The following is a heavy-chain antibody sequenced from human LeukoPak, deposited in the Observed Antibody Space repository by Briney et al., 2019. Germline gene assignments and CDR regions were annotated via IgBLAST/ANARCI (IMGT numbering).Heavy chain of an antibody. CDR3: ARIYCGGDCRGYYYHYYMDV. Sequence: SETLSLTCTVSGGSISSGSYYWSWVRQPAGKGLEWIGRIYTSGSTKYNPSLKSRVTISVDTSKNQFSLKLSSVTAADTAVYYCARIYCGGDCRGYYYHYYMDVWGKGTTVTISS. D-gene: IGHD2-21*02. CDR2: IYTSGST. CDR1: GGSISSGSYY. J-gene: IGHJ6*03. V-gene: IGHV4-61*02.